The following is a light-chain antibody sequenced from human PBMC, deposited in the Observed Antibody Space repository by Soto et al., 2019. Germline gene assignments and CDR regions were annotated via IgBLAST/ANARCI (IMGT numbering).Light chain of an antibody. J-gene: IGKJ5*01. CDR1: QNIDNK. V-gene: IGKV3-15*01. CDR2: NAV. Sequence: EIVLTQSPATLSVSPGERATLSCRASQNIDNKFVWYQQKPGQAPSLLLSNAVTRAPGIPARFSGSGFGTEFTLTISSLQTEDFATYYCQQYKSWWPITFGQGTRLEI. CDR3: QQYKSWWPIT.